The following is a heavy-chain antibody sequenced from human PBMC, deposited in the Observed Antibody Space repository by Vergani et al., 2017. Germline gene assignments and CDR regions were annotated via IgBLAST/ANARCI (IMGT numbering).Heavy chain of an antibody. J-gene: IGHJ4*02. V-gene: IGHV4-4*03. D-gene: IGHD6-19*01. CDR1: GDSLSSNNC. CDR2: ICHTEDT. CDR3: ARVATVAGAFDN. Sequence: QVQLQESGPGLVKPPGTLSLTCAVSGDSLSSNNCWTWVRQPPGKGLELIGEICHTEDTKYSPTLKSRVTVSVDPSRNQFFLKLSSVTATDTALYYCARVATVAGAFDNWGQGTLVTVSS.